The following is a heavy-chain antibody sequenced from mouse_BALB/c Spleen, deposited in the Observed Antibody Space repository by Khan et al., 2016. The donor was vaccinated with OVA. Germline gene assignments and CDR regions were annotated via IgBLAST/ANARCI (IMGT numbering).Heavy chain of an antibody. CDR2: ISHSGNT. J-gene: IGHJ3*01. CDR3: ACELRGFAY. CDR1: GDSITRGY. D-gene: IGHD1-1*01. Sequence: EVELVESGPSLVKPSQTLSLTCSVTGDSITRGYWNWIRKSPGNKLDYMGYISHSGNTYCNPSLKSRISITRDTSKNQYYLQLNSVTTEDTATYYYACELRGFAYWGQGTLVTVSA. V-gene: IGHV3-8*02.